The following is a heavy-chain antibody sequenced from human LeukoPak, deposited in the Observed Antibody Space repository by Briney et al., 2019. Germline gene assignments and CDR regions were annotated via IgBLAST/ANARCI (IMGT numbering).Heavy chain of an antibody. Sequence: ASVKVSCKASGYTFTGYYMHWVRQAPGQGLEWMGWINPNSGGTNYAQKFQGRVTMTRDTSISTAYMELSRLRSDDTAVYYCAIADPGQWLELGYYYGMDVWGRGTTVTVSS. CDR2: INPNSGGT. CDR3: AIADPGQWLELGYYYGMDV. D-gene: IGHD1-7*01. CDR1: GYTFTGYY. V-gene: IGHV1-2*02. J-gene: IGHJ6*02.